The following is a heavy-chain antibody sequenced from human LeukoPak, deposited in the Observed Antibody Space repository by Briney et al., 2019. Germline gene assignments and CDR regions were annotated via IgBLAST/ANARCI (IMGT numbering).Heavy chain of an antibody. Sequence: GGSLRLSCAASGFTFSSYWMSWVRQAPGKGLEWVANIKQDGSEKYYVDSVKGRFTISRDNAKNSLYLQMNSLRAEDTAVYYCERNILRWDHYFDYWGQGTLVTVSS. CDR3: ERNILRWDHYFDY. J-gene: IGHJ4*02. CDR2: IKQDGSEK. D-gene: IGHD4-23*01. CDR1: GFTFSSYW. V-gene: IGHV3-7*01.